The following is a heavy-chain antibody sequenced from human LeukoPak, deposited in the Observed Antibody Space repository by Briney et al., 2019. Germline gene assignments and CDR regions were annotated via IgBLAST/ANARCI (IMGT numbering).Heavy chain of an antibody. J-gene: IGHJ4*02. CDR2: IYYSGST. V-gene: IGHV4-59*01. CDR3: ARAYYGDFDY. CDR1: GGSISSYY. D-gene: IGHD4-17*01. Sequence: PSETLSLTCTVSGGSISSYYWSWIRQPPGKGLEWIGYIYYSGSTNYNPSLKSRVTISVDTSKNQFSLKLTSVTAADTAVYYCARAYYGDFDYWGQGTLVTVSS.